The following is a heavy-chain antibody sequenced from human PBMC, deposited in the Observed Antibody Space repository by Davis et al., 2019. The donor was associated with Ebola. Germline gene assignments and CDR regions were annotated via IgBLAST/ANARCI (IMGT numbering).Heavy chain of an antibody. V-gene: IGHV3-23*01. J-gene: IGHJ6*02. CDR1: GFTFSSYA. CDR2: ISGSAGNT. D-gene: IGHD3-9*01. Sequence: GESLKISCAASGFTFSSYAMSWVRQAPGKGLEWVSAISGSAGNTYYADSVKGRFTISRDNAKNSLYLQMNSLRAEDTAVYYCARELTLRYFRDRERYGMDVWGQGTTVTVSS. CDR3: ARELTLRYFRDRERYGMDV.